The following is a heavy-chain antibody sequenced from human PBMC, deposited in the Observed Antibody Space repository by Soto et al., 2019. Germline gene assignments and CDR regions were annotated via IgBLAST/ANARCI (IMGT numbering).Heavy chain of an antibody. D-gene: IGHD1-26*01. CDR1: GDSVSNNGAT. J-gene: IGHJ4*02. V-gene: IGHV6-1*01. CDR3: ARDPPDFNSGFDS. Sequence: PSQTLSLTCAICGDSVSNNGATWNWIRQSPSRGLEWLGRAYYRSRWQYDYATSVRSRITINPDTSKNQISLQLTSVTPEDTAVYSCARDPPDFNSGFDSWGQGSLVTVSS. CDR2: AYYRSRWQY.